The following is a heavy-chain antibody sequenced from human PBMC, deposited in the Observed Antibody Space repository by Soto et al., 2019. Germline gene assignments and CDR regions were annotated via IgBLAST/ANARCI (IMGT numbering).Heavy chain of an antibody. Sequence: QVQLQESGPGLVKPSQTLSLTCSVSGGSISSGYYYWSWIRQPPGKGLEWIGNIYYSGNTYYNPSFQSRLIISIVPSKSQFSLKVGSVTAADTAVYYCASSSLYGFDVWGQGTTVTVSS. CDR2: IYYSGNT. V-gene: IGHV4-30-4*01. J-gene: IGHJ6*02. CDR1: GGSISSGYYY. CDR3: ASSSLYGFDV.